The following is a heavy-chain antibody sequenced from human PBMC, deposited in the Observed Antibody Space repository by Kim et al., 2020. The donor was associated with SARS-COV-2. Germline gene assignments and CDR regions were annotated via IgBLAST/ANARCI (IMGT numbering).Heavy chain of an antibody. CDR2: IWYDGSNK. D-gene: IGHD6-19*01. J-gene: IGHJ4*02. CDR3: AKDGAYSSGWNKGEGGDFDS. Sequence: GGSLRLSCAASGFTFSSYAMHWVRQAPGKGLEWVAVIWYDGSNKYYADSVKGRFTISRDNSKNTLYLQMNSLRAEDTAVYYCAKDGAYSSGWNKGEGGDFDSWGQRTLVTVSS. V-gene: IGHV3-33*06. CDR1: GFTFSSYA.